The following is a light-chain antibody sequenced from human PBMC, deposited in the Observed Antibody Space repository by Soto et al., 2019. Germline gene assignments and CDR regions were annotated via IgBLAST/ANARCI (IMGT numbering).Light chain of an antibody. J-gene: IGKJ1*01. V-gene: IGKV1-39*01. CDR1: PIISTY. Sequence: DIQMTPSPPPLPPSVGDTVTIISWAGPIISTYWVCYQVTPGKAPKVLIYGASTLQDGVPSRFSGSGAGTDFTLSINNRQPEDFATYYCQQHYNLPPWTFGQGTKVEI. CDR2: GAS. CDR3: QQHYNLPPWT.